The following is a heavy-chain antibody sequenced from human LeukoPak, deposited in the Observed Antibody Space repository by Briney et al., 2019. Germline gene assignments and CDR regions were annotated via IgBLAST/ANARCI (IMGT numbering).Heavy chain of an antibody. CDR3: ARNPISITGDNWFDP. CDR1: GDSVSSNSAA. V-gene: IGHV6-1*01. J-gene: IGHJ5*02. D-gene: IGHD7-27*01. Sequence: SQTLSLTCAISGDSVSSNSAAWNWIRQSPSRGLEWLGRTYYRSKWYNDYAVSVKNRIAINAATSKNQFSLQLNSVTPEDTAVYYCARNPISITGDNWFDPWGQGTLVSVSS. CDR2: TYYRSKWYN.